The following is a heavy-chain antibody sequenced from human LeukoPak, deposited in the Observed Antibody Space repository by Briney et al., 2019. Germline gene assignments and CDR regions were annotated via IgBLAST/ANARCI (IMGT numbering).Heavy chain of an antibody. CDR3: ARSFTSSWYSSGLGFDY. CDR1: GYSFTSYW. CDR2: IYPGDSDT. J-gene: IGHJ4*02. D-gene: IGHD2-15*01. Sequence: GESLKIPCKGSGYSFTSYWIAWVRQMPGKGLEWMGIIYPGDSDTRYSPSFQGQVTISADKSISTAYLQWSSLKASDTAMYYCARSFTSSWYSSGLGFDYWGQGTLVTVSS. V-gene: IGHV5-51*01.